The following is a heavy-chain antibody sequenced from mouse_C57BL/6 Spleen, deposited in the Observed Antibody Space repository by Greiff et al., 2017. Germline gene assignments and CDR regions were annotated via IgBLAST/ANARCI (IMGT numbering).Heavy chain of an antibody. V-gene: IGHV5-16*01. CDR2: INYDGSST. CDR1: GFTFSDYY. J-gene: IGHJ2*01. CDR3: ARGGPGLDY. D-gene: IGHD4-1*01. Sequence: DVQLVESEGGLVQPGSSMKLSCTASGFTFSDYYMAWVRQVPEKGLEWVANINYDGSSTYYLDSLKSRFIISRDNAKNILYLQMSSLKSEDTATYYCARGGPGLDYWGQGTTLTVSS.